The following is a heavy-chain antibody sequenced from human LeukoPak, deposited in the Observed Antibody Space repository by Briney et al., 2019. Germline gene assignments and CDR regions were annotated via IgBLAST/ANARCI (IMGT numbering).Heavy chain of an antibody. J-gene: IGHJ4*02. Sequence: SETLSLTCTVSGGSISSYYWSWIRQPPGKGLEWIGYIYYSGSTNYHPSLKSRVTISVDTSKNQFSLKLSSVTAADTAVYYCAREGSGNTGGFDYWGQGTLVTVSS. CDR3: AREGSGNTGGFDY. CDR1: GGSISSYY. CDR2: IYYSGST. V-gene: IGHV4-59*01. D-gene: IGHD1-26*01.